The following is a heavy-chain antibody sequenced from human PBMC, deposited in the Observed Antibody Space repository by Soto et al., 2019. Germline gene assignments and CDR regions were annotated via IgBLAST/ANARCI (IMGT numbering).Heavy chain of an antibody. CDR2: ISSSSSTI. V-gene: IGHV3-48*02. J-gene: IGHJ6*02. Sequence: GGSLRLSCAASGFTFSSYSMNWVRQAPGKGLEWVSYISSSSSTIYYADSVKGRFTISRDNAKNSLYLQMNSLRDEDTAVYYCAREEAGSSPGKYYYGMDVWGQGTTVTVSS. CDR3: AREEAGSSPGKYYYGMDV. D-gene: IGHD6-6*01. CDR1: GFTFSSYS.